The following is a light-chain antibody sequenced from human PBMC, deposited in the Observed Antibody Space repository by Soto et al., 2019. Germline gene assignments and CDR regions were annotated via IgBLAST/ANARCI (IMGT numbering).Light chain of an antibody. Sequence: EIVLTQSPGTLSLSPWERATLSCRASQSVGDTYLAWYQQKPGQAPRLLMYSTSIRAAGIPDRFSGSGSGTDFTLTISSLEPEDFAVYYCQQRHNWRDTFGQGTRLEIK. CDR1: QSVGDTY. J-gene: IGKJ5*01. CDR2: STS. V-gene: IGKV3D-20*02. CDR3: QQRHNWRDT.